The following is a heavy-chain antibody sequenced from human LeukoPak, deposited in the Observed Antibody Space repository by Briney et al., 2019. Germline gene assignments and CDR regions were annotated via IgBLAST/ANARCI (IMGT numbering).Heavy chain of an antibody. CDR1: GYTLTELS. V-gene: IGHV1-24*01. D-gene: IGHD4-17*01. CDR3: ARDGNGDYGNYYYGMDV. J-gene: IGHJ6*02. CDR2: FDPEDGET. Sequence: GASVKVSCKVSGYTLTELSMHWVRQAPGKGLEWMGGFDPEDGETIYAQKFQGRVTMTEDTSTDTAYMELRSLRSDDTAVYYCARDGNGDYGNYYYGMDVWGQGTTVTVSS.